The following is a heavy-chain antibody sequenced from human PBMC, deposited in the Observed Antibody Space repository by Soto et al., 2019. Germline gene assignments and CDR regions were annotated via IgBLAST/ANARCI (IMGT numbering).Heavy chain of an antibody. J-gene: IGHJ4*02. CDR1: GGSISSSNW. V-gene: IGHV4-4*02. D-gene: IGHD3-22*01. CDR3: ARHYYDSSGYYSETGYFDY. Sequence: QVQLQESGPGLVKPSGTLSLTCAVSGGSISSSNWWSWVRQPPGKGLEWIGEIYHSGSTNYNPSLKGRVTISVDKSKNQFSLKLSSVTAADTAVYYCARHYYDSSGYYSETGYFDYWGQGTLVTVSS. CDR2: IYHSGST.